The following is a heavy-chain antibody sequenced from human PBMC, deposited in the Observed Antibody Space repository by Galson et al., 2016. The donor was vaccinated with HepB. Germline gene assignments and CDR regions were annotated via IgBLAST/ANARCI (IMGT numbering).Heavy chain of an antibody. J-gene: IGHJ4*02. CDR3: ARARSGSAGGTTVGAPYFDY. CDR1: GDSISSYF. D-gene: IGHD6-13*01. Sequence: ETLSLTCSVSGDSISSYFWSWIRQPPGRGLEWIGYIHYSGSSKYSPSLQSRVTMSIDTSKNQFSLKLSSVTAADTAVYYCARARSGSAGGTTVGAPYFDYWGQGTLVTVSS. CDR2: IHYSGSS. V-gene: IGHV4-59*01.